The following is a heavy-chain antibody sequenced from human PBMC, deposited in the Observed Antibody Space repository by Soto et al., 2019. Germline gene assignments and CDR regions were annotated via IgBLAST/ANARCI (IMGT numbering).Heavy chain of an antibody. Sequence: GGSLRLSCVASVFTFSSYAMSWVRQVPGKGLEWVSTISDAAGSAYYVDSVKGRFTISRDNSKKTLYLQMNSLRAEDSAVYYCARPYGGKIGDAPDLWGPGTMVTVSS. CDR1: VFTFSSYA. CDR2: ISDAAGSA. J-gene: IGHJ3*01. V-gene: IGHV3-23*01. CDR3: ARPYGGKIGDAPDL. D-gene: IGHD4-17*01.